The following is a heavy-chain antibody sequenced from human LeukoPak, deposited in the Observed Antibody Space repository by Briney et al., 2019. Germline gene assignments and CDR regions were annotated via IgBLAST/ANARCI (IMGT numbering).Heavy chain of an antibody. CDR2: ISSSSSSI. Sequence: PGGSLRLSCAASGFTFSNYNMNWVRQAPGKGLEWVSSISSSSSSIYYADSVKGRFTISRDNAKNSLFLQMNSLRAEDTAVYYCAREPSKQHLDIWGQGTLVTVSS. V-gene: IGHV3-21*01. J-gene: IGHJ4*02. CDR1: GFTFSNYN. D-gene: IGHD6-13*01. CDR3: AREPSKQHLDI.